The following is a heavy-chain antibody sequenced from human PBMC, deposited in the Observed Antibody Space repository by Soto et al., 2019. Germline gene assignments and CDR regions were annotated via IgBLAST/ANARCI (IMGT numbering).Heavy chain of an antibody. D-gene: IGHD4-17*01. J-gene: IGHJ3*02. Sequence: ASVKVSCKASGYTFTSYGISWVRQAPGQGLEWMGWISAYNGNTNYAQKLQGRVTMTTDTSTSTAYMELRSLRSDDTAVYYCARDQGYDYGGNSNAFDIWGQGTMVTVSS. V-gene: IGHV1-18*01. CDR3: ARDQGYDYGGNSNAFDI. CDR2: ISAYNGNT. CDR1: GYTFTSYG.